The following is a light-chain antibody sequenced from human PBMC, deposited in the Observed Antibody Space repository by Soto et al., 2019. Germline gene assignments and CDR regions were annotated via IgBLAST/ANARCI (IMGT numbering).Light chain of an antibody. CDR1: SSDLGYYDY. CDR3: SSYTSSSTLVV. CDR2: EVN. Sequence: QSVLTQPASVSGSPGQSITISCTGTSSDLGYYDYVSWYQQHPGKAPKLMISEVNNRPSGVSNRFSGSKSGNTASLTISGLRAEDEADYYCSSYTSSSTLVVFGGGTKVTVL. V-gene: IGLV2-14*01. J-gene: IGLJ3*02.